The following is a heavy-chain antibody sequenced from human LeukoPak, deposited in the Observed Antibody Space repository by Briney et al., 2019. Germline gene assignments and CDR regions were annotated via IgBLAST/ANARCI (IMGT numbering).Heavy chain of an antibody. D-gene: IGHD6-6*01. CDR1: RGSISSSKYY. CDR3: ARHSSSAPFDY. J-gene: IGHJ4*02. Sequence: SETLSLTCTVSRGSISSSKYYWRWIRQPPGKRQEWIGSIYYSGSTYYNYSLKSRVTIYVGTSKNQYSQNLSSVTAADTAVYYCARHSSSAPFDYWGQGTLVTVSS. V-gene: IGHV4-39*01. CDR2: IYYSGST.